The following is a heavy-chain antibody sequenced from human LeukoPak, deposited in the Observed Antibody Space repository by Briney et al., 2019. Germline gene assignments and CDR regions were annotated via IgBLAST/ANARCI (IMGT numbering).Heavy chain of an antibody. CDR2: ISSSSSYI. D-gene: IGHD5-18*01. CDR3: ARYSYGRPNFDY. J-gene: IGHJ4*02. CDR1: GFTFSTYG. Sequence: PGGSLRLSCAASGFTFSTYGMSWVRQAPGKGLEWVSSISSSSSYIYYADSVKGRFTISRDNAKNSLYLQMNSLRAEDTAVYYCARYSYGRPNFDYWGQGTLVTVSS. V-gene: IGHV3-21*01.